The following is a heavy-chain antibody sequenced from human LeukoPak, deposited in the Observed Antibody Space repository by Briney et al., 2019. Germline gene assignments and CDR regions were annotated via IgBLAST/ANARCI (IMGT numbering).Heavy chain of an antibody. CDR3: ARDRAYKAFDY. V-gene: IGHV3-7*01. D-gene: IGHD5-24*01. CDR1: GFTFSSYG. CDR2: ITPNGSEK. Sequence: GGSLRLSCAASGFTFSSYGMHWVRQAPGKGLEWVASITPNGSEKYYVDSVRGRFTISRDGDKNSVYLQMNSLRAEDTAVYYCARDRAYKAFDYWGQGNLVSVS. J-gene: IGHJ4*02.